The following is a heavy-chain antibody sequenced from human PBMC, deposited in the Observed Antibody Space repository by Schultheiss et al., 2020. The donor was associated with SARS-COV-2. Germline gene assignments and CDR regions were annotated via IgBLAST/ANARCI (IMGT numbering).Heavy chain of an antibody. CDR3: ARPQAMYYDFWSGSDGDWYFDL. J-gene: IGHJ2*01. D-gene: IGHD3-3*01. CDR2: INHSGST. V-gene: IGHV4-34*01. CDR1: GGSFSGYY. Sequence: SETLSLTCAVYGGSFSGYYWSWIRQPPGKGLEWIGEINHSGSTNYNPSLKSRVTISVDTSKNQFSLKLSSVTAADTAVYYCARPQAMYYDFWSGSDGDWYFDLWGRGTLVTVSS.